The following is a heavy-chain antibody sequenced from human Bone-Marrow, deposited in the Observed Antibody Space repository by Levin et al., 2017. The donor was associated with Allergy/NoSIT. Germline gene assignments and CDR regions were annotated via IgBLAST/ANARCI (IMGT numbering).Heavy chain of an antibody. CDR3: AKDWHGDCRGGTCLAN. Sequence: QTGGSLRLSCAASGFSFSTYAMTWVRQAPGKGLEWVSSIGGIGEGRFSVNYVNSVKGRFTISRDNSKNTLFLQMDSLRVEDTGIYYCAKDWHGDCRGGTCLANWGQGTLVTVSS. V-gene: IGHV3-23*01. CDR1: GFSFSTYA. D-gene: IGHD2-15*01. CDR2: IGGIGEGR. J-gene: IGHJ4*02.